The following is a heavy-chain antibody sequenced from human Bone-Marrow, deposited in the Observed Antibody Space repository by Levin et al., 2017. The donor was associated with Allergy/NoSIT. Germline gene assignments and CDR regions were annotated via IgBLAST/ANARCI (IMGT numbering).Heavy chain of an antibody. D-gene: IGHD2-15*01. J-gene: IGHJ6*03. CDR2: IYYSGST. Sequence: SETLSLTCTVSGGSISSYYWSWIRQSPGKGLEWIGYIYYSGSTNYNPSLKSRVTMSVDSSKNQFFLNLSSVTAADTAVYYCARDRSVVADADYYYYLMDVWGKGTTVTVSS. CDR1: GGSISSYY. V-gene: IGHV4-59*01. CDR3: ARDRSVVADADYYYYLMDV.